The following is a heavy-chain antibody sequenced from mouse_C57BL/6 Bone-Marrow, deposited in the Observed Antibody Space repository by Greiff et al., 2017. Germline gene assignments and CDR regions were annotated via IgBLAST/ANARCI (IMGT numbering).Heavy chain of an antibody. CDR2: IDPSGSYT. V-gene: IGHV1-69*01. Sequence: QVQLQQPGAELVMPGASVKLSCKASGYTFTSYWMHWVQQRPGQGLEWIGEIDPSGSYTNYNQQFKGKYTLTVDKSSSTAYMQLSSRTSEDAAVYYCAREGVMVPYYFDVWGKGTTLTVSS. D-gene: IGHD2-2*01. CDR1: GYTFTSYW. J-gene: IGHJ2*01. CDR3: AREGVMVPYYFDV.